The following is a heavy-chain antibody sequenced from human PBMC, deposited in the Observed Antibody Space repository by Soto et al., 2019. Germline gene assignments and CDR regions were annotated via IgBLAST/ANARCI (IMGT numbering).Heavy chain of an antibody. CDR2: IIPIFGTA. V-gene: IGHV1-69*12. D-gene: IGHD6-6*01. Sequence: QVQLVQSGAEVKKPGSSVKVSCKASGGTFSSYAISWVRQAPGQGLEWMGGIIPIFGTANYAQKFQGRVTITADEATSTAYRELSSLRSEDTAVYYCAGGDQAARRSRDWYFDLWGRGTLVTVSS. J-gene: IGHJ2*01. CDR3: AGGDQAARRSRDWYFDL. CDR1: GGTFSSYA.